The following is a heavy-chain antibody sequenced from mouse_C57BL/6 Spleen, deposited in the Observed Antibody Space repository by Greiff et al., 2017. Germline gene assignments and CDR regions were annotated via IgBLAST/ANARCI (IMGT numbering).Heavy chain of an antibody. J-gene: IGHJ1*03. Sequence: EVKLQESGPGLVKPSQSLSLTCSVTGYSITSGYYWNWIRQFPGNKLEWMGYISYDGSNNYNPSLKNRISITRDTSKNQFFLKLNSVTTEDTATYYCAFLGSYWYFDVWGTGTTVTVSS. CDR3: AFLGSYWYFDV. D-gene: IGHD3-3*01. V-gene: IGHV3-6*01. CDR2: ISYDGSN. CDR1: GYSITSGYY.